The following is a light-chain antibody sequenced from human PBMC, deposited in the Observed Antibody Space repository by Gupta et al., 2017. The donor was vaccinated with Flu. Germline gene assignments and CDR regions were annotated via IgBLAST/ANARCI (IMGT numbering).Light chain of an antibody. Sequence: KVTNSGSGSSSKIGNNYVSWYQQLPGPAPNLLIYENNKRPSGIPDRFSGSKSGTSATLGITGLQTGDEADYYCGTWDSSLSAWVFGGGTKLTVL. CDR2: ENN. CDR3: GTWDSSLSAWV. CDR1: SSKIGNNY. J-gene: IGLJ3*02. V-gene: IGLV1-51*02.